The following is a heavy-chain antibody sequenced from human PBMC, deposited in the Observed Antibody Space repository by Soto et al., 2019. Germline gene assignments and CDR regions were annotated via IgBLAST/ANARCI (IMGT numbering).Heavy chain of an antibody. D-gene: IGHD3-22*01. Sequence: GGSLRLSCTASGFTFSSYWMSWVRQAPGKGLEWVANIKQDGSEKYYVDSVKGRFTISRDNAKNSLYLQMNSLRAEDTAVYYCARDRAYYYDSSGYGNDAFDIWGQGTMVTVSS. CDR3: ARDRAYYYDSSGYGNDAFDI. V-gene: IGHV3-7*01. CDR1: GFTFSSYW. CDR2: IKQDGSEK. J-gene: IGHJ3*02.